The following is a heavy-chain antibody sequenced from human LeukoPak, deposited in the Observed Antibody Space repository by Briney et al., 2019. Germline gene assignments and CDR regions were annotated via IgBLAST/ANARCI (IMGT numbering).Heavy chain of an antibody. J-gene: IGHJ6*03. CDR1: GYTFTGYY. CDR3: ARSYSSGYDYYYYYMDV. D-gene: IGHD3-22*01. Sequence: ASVKVSCKASGYTFTGYYMHWVRQAPGQGLEWMGWINPNSGGTNYAQKFQGRVTVTRDTSISTAYMELSRLRSDDTAVYYCARSYSSGYDYYYYYMDVWGKGATVTVSS. CDR2: INPNSGGT. V-gene: IGHV1-2*02.